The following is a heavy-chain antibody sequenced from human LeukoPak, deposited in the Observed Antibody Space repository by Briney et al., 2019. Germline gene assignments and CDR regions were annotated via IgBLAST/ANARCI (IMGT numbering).Heavy chain of an antibody. CDR1: GGTFSSYA. J-gene: IGHJ4*02. CDR2: IIPILGIA. CDR3: AAIPDGYGDYPFDY. V-gene: IGHV1-69*04. D-gene: IGHD4-17*01. Sequence: GSSVKVSCKASGGTFSSYAISWVRQAPGQGLEWMGRIIPILGIANYAQKSQGRVAITADKSTSTAYMELSSLRSEDTAVYYCAAIPDGYGDYPFDYWGQGTLVTVSS.